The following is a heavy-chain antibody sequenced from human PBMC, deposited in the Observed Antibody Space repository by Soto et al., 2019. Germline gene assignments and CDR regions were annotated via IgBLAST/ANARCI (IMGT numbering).Heavy chain of an antibody. V-gene: IGHV3-74*01. CDR2: INGGGSTT. D-gene: IGHD1-26*01. J-gene: IGHJ4*02. CDR3: ARVVAHYNGSYRTIDY. Sequence: EVQLVESGGGLVQPGGSLRLSCAASGFTFSAYWMYWVRQAPGKGLVWVSRINGGGSTTSYADSVKGRFTVSRDNAKNTLYLQMNSLRAEDTAVYYCARVVAHYNGSYRTIDYWGQGPLVTVSS. CDR1: GFTFSAYW.